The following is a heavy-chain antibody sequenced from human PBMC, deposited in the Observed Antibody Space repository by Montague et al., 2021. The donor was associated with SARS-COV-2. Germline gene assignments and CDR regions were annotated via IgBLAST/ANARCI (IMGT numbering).Heavy chain of an antibody. CDR3: TSGREGNYNVIDV. D-gene: IGHD1-1*01. Sequence: CAISRDSVSSNSATWNWVRQSPSRGLEWLGRTYYRSKWYNDYAVSVRGRVTINPDTSKNQFSLQLNSVTPEDTAIYYCTSGREGNYNVIDVWGQGTTVTVSS. J-gene: IGHJ6*02. CDR2: TYYRSKWYN. V-gene: IGHV6-1*01. CDR1: RDSVSSNSAT.